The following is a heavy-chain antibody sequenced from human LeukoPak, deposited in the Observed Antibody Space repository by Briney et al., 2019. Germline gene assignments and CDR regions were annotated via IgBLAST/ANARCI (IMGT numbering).Heavy chain of an antibody. CDR1: GYTFTAYY. CDR2: INPNSGGT. Sequence: ASVKVSCKASGYTFTAYYMHWVRQAPGQRIEWMGWINPNSGGTNYAQKFQGRVTMTRDTSISTAYMDLGRLTSDDTAVYYCARVVCSTTNCYYYFDYWGQGTLVTVSS. J-gene: IGHJ4*02. CDR3: ARVVCSTTNCYYYFDY. D-gene: IGHD2-2*01. V-gene: IGHV1-2*02.